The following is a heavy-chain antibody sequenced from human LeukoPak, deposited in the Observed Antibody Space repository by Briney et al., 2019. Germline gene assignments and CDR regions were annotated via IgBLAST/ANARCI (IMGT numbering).Heavy chain of an antibody. Sequence: SVKVSCKASGYTFTSYDINWVRQATGQGLEWMGGIIPIFGTANYAQKFQGIVTITTDESTSTAYMELSSLRSEDTAVYYCARTNYYDSSGYAYWGQGTLVTVSS. CDR3: ARTNYYDSSGYAY. CDR2: IIPIFGTA. J-gene: IGHJ4*02. D-gene: IGHD3-22*01. V-gene: IGHV1-69*05. CDR1: GYTFTSYD.